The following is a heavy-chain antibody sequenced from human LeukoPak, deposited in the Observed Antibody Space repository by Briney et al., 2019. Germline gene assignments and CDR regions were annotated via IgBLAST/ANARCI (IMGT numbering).Heavy chain of an antibody. Sequence: GGSLRLSCAASGFTFNNYAMNWVRQAPGKGLEWVSGISASGGSTKYADSVKGRFTISRDNPKNTLYLQMNSLRAEDTAMYYCARVGYGSGSYSTDYWGQGTLVTVSS. V-gene: IGHV3-23*01. CDR3: ARVGYGSGSYSTDY. CDR2: ISASGGST. CDR1: GFTFNNYA. D-gene: IGHD3-10*01. J-gene: IGHJ4*02.